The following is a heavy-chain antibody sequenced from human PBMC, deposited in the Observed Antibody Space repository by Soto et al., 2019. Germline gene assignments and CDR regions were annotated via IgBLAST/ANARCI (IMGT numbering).Heavy chain of an antibody. V-gene: IGHV4-59*01. Sequence: TSETLSLTCSVSGVSIRSNYWTWIRQSPGKGLEWIGYIYFTGTTNYNPSLKSRVSISLDTSKNQMSLKFNSMTAADTAVYYCARGDGYYDLWSGYFDPWGQGTPVTVSS. CDR2: IYFTGTT. CDR1: GVSIRSNY. J-gene: IGHJ5*02. D-gene: IGHD3-3*01. CDR3: ARGDGYYDLWSGYFDP.